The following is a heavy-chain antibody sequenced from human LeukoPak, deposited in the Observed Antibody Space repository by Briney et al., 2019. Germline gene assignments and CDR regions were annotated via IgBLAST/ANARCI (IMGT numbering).Heavy chain of an antibody. J-gene: IGHJ3*02. D-gene: IGHD6-13*01. CDR3: ALRPSSSWSDAFDI. Sequence: GESLKISCEGSGYSFTNYWIGWVRHMPGKGLEWMGMIYPGDSDSRYSPSFQGQVTMSVDKSISTVYLQWSSLKASDTAMYYCALRPSSSWSDAFDIWGQGTMVTVSS. V-gene: IGHV5-51*01. CDR1: GYSFTNYW. CDR2: IYPGDSDS.